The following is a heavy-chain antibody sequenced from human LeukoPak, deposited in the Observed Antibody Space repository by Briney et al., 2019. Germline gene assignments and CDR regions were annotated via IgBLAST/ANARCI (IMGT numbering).Heavy chain of an antibody. Sequence: GGSLRLSCAASGFTFNDYGMHWVRQAPGKGLEWVALIYYDGSNKYFADSVKGRFTISRDNSRNTLYLQMSSLRVEDTAVYYCARDRATRYFDYWGQGTLVTVSS. J-gene: IGHJ4*02. CDR1: GFTFNDYG. D-gene: IGHD2-15*01. CDR2: IYYDGSNK. CDR3: ARDRATRYFDY. V-gene: IGHV3-33*01.